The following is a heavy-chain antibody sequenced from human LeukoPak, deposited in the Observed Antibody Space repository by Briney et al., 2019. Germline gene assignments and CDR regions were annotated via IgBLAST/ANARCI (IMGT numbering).Heavy chain of an antibody. CDR1: GFTFRDYY. D-gene: IGHD6-19*01. J-gene: IGHJ6*02. CDR3: ARALSSGWYLLDV. Sequence: PGGSLRLSCAASGFTFRDYYMTWVRPGPGTGLEWVSYISSSGSYTNNADSVKGRFTISRDNAKNPLYLQMNSLRAEDTAVYYCARALSSGWYLLDVWGQGTTVTVSS. CDR2: ISSSGSYT. V-gene: IGHV3-11*05.